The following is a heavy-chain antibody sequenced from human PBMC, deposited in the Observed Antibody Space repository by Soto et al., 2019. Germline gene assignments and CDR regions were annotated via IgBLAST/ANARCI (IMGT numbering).Heavy chain of an antibody. V-gene: IGHV3-30*18. CDR2: ISYDGSNK. D-gene: IGHD2-15*01. CDR1: GFTFSNYG. Sequence: GGSLRLSCVASGFTFSNYGMHWVRQAPGRGLEWMAVISYDGSNKNYADSVKGRFTISRDNSKNTLYLQMNGLRDEDTAVYYCAKDPGYCSGGSCTGYFDYWGQGTLVTVSS. J-gene: IGHJ4*02. CDR3: AKDPGYCSGGSCTGYFDY.